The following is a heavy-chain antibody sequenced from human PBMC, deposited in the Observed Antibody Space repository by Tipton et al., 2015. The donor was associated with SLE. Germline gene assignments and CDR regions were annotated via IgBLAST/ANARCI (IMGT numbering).Heavy chain of an antibody. V-gene: IGHV4-34*01. Sequence: TLSLTCAVYGGSFSGYSWSWIRQTPGKGLEWIGEINHGGSTNYNPSLKTRVTMSVDTSKNQFSLRLTSVTAADAAVYYCAREGLHYDILTGLLGRGYYFDHWGQGALVTVSS. D-gene: IGHD3-9*01. CDR3: AREGLHYDILTGLLGRGYYFDH. CDR1: GGSFSGYS. CDR2: INHGGST. J-gene: IGHJ4*02.